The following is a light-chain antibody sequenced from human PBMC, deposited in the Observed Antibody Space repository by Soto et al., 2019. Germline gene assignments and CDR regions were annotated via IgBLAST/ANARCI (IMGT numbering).Light chain of an antibody. CDR1: QTLLYGANNKNY. J-gene: IGKJ1*01. CDR3: QQYYTTPWT. CDR2: WAS. Sequence: DIVMTQSPDSLAVSLGERATINCKSSQTLLYGANNKNYLVWYQQKPGQPPKLLFYWASTLESGVPDRFSGSGPESDFTLTISRLQAEDVAVYYCQQYYTTPWTFGQGTKVEIK. V-gene: IGKV4-1*01.